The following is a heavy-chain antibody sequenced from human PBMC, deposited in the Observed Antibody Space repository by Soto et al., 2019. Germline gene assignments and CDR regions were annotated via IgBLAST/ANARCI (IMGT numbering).Heavy chain of an antibody. V-gene: IGHV3-33*01. J-gene: IGHJ6*02. CDR1: VFTFSSYG. Sequence: PGGSLRLSCAASVFTFSSYGMHWVRQAPGKGLEWVAVIWYDGSNKYYADSVKGRFTISRDNSKNTLYLQMNSLRAEDTAVYYCARDKDSNYYYGMDVWGQGTTVTVSS. D-gene: IGHD4-4*01. CDR3: ARDKDSNYYYGMDV. CDR2: IWYDGSNK.